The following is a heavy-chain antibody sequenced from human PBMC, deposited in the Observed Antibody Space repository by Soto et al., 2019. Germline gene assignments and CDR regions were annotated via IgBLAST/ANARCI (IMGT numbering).Heavy chain of an antibody. J-gene: IGHJ4*02. Sequence: GGSLRLSCAASGFTFSSYGMHWVRQAPGKGLEWVAVISYDGSNKYYADSVKGRFTISRDNSKNTLYLQMNSLRAEDTAVYYCAKDPTLPVNVVHGISSLYSYGFLLDYWGQGTLVTVSS. CDR1: GFTFSSYG. V-gene: IGHV3-30*18. CDR3: AKDPTLPVNVVHGISSLYSYGFLLDY. CDR2: ISYDGSNK. D-gene: IGHD5-18*01.